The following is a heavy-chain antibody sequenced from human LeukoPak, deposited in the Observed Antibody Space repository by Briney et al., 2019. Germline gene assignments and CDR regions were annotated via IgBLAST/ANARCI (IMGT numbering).Heavy chain of an antibody. CDR3: AKSGGPGGYYFTGMDV. Sequence: GGSLRLSCVASGFTGFTFSSYAMSWVRQAPGKGLEWVSAITGSGATTYYADSVKGRFTISRDNSKNTLFLQMNSLRAEDTALYYCAKSGGPGGYYFTGMDVWGQGTTVTVSS. V-gene: IGHV3-23*01. J-gene: IGHJ6*02. CDR1: GFTGFTFSSYA. CDR2: ITGSGATT. D-gene: IGHD3-10*01.